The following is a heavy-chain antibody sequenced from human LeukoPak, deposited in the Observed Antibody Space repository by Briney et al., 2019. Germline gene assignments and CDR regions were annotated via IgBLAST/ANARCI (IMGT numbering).Heavy chain of an antibody. D-gene: IGHD2-15*01. J-gene: IGHJ4*02. V-gene: IGHV4-59*08. CDR2: AYYSGHT. CDR1: GFSFKDYW. Sequence: PGGSLRLSCAASGFSFKDYWMSWIRQPPGKGLEWIGYAYYSGHTNYNSSLKSRVTMSLDTSKSQFSLRLSSVTAADTAVYFCARHPFATPFDYWGPGTLVTVSS. CDR3: ARHPFATPFDY.